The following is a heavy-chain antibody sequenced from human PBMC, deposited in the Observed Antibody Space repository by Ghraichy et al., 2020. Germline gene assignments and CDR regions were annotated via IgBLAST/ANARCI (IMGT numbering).Heavy chain of an antibody. V-gene: IGHV4-31*03. D-gene: IGHD3-22*01. CDR1: GGSISSGGYY. CDR2: IYYSGST. J-gene: IGHJ4*02. CDR3: ARVYYDSSGYYPYFDY. Sequence: SETLSLTCTVSGGSISSGGYYWSWIRQHPGKGLEWIGYIYYSGSTYYNPSLKSRVTISVDTSKNQFSLKLSSVTAADTAVYYCARVYYDSSGYYPYFDYWGQGTLVTVSS.